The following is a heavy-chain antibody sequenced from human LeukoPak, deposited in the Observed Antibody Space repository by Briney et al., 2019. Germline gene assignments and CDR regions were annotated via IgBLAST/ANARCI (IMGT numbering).Heavy chain of an antibody. CDR3: ARGYYDSSDWFDT. CDR1: GFTFNNFA. J-gene: IGHJ5*02. D-gene: IGHD3-22*01. Sequence: GGSLRLSCAASGFTFNNFAMSWVRQAPGKGLEWVSVIDGGGGSTYYADSVKGRFTISRDNSENTLYLQMHSLRAEDTAIYYCARGYYDSSDWFDTWGQGTLVTVSS. V-gene: IGHV3-23*01. CDR2: IDGGGGST.